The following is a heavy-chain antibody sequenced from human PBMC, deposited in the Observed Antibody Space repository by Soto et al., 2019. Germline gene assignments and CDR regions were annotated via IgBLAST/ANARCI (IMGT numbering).Heavy chain of an antibody. D-gene: IGHD1-7*01. CDR2: IVYSGDN. V-gene: IGHV4-30-4*01. Sequence: VQLQGSGPGLLKPSQTLSLTCTVSGASVNTGDYYWSYIRQPPGKGLEWLGYIVYSGDNSYNPSIKSRATISLNTSRNQFSLTLTSGTDADTALYYCVGTGTTDDFWGQGTLVTVSS. CDR3: VGTGTTDDF. J-gene: IGHJ1*01. CDR1: GASVNTGDYY.